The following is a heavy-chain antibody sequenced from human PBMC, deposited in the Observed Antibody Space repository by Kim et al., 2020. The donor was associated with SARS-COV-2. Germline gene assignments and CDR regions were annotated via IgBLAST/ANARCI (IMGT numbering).Heavy chain of an antibody. Sequence: SETLSLTCTASGASISSSVYYWGWLRQPPRKGLEWLGNIFYNEKTNYNPSLKSRVTISVDTSKNQLSLKLTSVTAADTAVYYCARHRREEPAAYWKDYYFYMDVWGKGTTVTVSS. CDR1: GASISSSVYY. CDR2: IFYNEKT. CDR3: ARHRREEPAAYWKDYYFYMDV. D-gene: IGHD2-2*01. V-gene: IGHV4-39*01. J-gene: IGHJ6*03.